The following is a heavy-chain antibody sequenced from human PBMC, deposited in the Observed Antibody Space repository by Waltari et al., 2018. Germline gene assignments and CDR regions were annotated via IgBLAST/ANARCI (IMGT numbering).Heavy chain of an antibody. D-gene: IGHD2-8*01. V-gene: IGHV3-15*01. CDR2: IKSHAGGGTT. Sequence: EVRLVESGGGLVKPGESLRISCAASGLPFSTVWMTWVRQAPGKGLEWVGLIKSHAGGGTTDYAAPVKGRFTILRDDSKNTLYLQMDSLKTEDTAVYYCVKMNQMGAFDYWGQGTLVTVSS. CDR1: GLPFSTVW. CDR3: VKMNQMGAFDY. J-gene: IGHJ4*02.